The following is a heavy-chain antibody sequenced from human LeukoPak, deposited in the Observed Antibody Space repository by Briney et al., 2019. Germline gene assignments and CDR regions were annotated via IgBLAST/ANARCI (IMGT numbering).Heavy chain of an antibody. J-gene: IGHJ3*02. Sequence: SETLSLTCTVSGGSVSSGTYYWNRMRQPAGKGLEWIGRIFPGGNTYFNPSLKSRVAISVDSSKNQFSLTLSSVTAADTAVYYCAGNRDAYFLNAFDIWGQGTMVTVSS. CDR2: IFPGGNT. CDR3: AGNRDAYFLNAFDI. CDR1: GGSVSSGTYY. V-gene: IGHV4-61*02. D-gene: IGHD5-24*01.